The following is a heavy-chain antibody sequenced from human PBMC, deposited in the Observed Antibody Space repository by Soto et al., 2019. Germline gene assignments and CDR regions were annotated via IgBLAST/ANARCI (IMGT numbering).Heavy chain of an antibody. CDR2: ISGSGGST. D-gene: IGHD2-15*01. CDR1: GFTFSSYA. J-gene: IGHJ4*02. CDR3: AKDIDIVVVVAALDY. V-gene: IGHV3-23*01. Sequence: GGSLRLSCAASGFTFSSYAMSWVRQAPGKGLEWVSAISGSGGSTYYADSVKGRFTISRDNSKNTLYLQMNSLRAEDTAVYYCAKDIDIVVVVAALDYWGQGTLVTVSS.